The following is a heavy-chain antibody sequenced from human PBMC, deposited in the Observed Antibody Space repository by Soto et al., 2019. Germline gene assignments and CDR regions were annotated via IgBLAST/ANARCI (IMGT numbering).Heavy chain of an antibody. V-gene: IGHV1-2*02. Sequence: EASVKVSCKTSAYFFTAYYIHWVRQAPGQGLEWMGWINPNTGATNYPQKFQGRVTMTRDKSNNTLYLQMNTLRAEDTAVYYCARGLNYFDHHAFDIWGQGTMVTVSS. CDR3: ARGLNYFDHHAFDI. D-gene: IGHD3-22*01. CDR1: AYFFTAYY. CDR2: INPNTGAT. J-gene: IGHJ3*02.